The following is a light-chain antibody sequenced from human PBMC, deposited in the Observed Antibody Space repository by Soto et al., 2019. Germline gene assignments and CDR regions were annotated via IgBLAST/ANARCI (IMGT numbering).Light chain of an antibody. CDR1: QSVSTR. J-gene: IGKJ4*01. V-gene: IGKV3-15*01. CDR2: GTF. Sequence: EIIMTQYPATLSVSPGEIATLSCRASQSVSTRVAWYQQKPGQAPRLLSYGTFTRDTGIPARFSGSGSGTEFSLTSTRRQSEHLAVYYGQQYYQWITFGGGTKVAIK. CDR3: QQYYQWIT.